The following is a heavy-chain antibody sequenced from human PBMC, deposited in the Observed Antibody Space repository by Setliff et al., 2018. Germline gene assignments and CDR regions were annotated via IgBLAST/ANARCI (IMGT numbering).Heavy chain of an antibody. J-gene: IGHJ6*02. CDR2: IRHDESDI. V-gene: IGHV3-30*02. D-gene: IGHD1-1*01. CDR3: ARVRNNWAYGMDV. Sequence: GGSLRLSCAASGFTFRGFAMHWVRQAPGKGLEWVAFIRHDESDIYYTNSVKGRFTVSRDNSKNTLYLQMNILRPEDTGVYFCARVRNNWAYGMDVWGQGTTVTVSS. CDR1: GFTFRGFA.